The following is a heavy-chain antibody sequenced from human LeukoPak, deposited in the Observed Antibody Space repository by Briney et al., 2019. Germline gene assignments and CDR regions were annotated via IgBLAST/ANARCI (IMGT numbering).Heavy chain of an antibody. D-gene: IGHD3-10*01. Sequence: GGSLRLSCAASGFTFSSYGMHWVRQAPGKGLEWVAVIWHDESKKYYADSVEGRFTISRDTSKNTLYLQMNSLRVEDAAVYYCARDGTLGASGSYYNLPYWGQGTLVTVSS. CDR1: GFTFSSYG. J-gene: IGHJ4*02. CDR3: ARDGTLGASGSYYNLPY. CDR2: IWHDESKK. V-gene: IGHV3-33*01.